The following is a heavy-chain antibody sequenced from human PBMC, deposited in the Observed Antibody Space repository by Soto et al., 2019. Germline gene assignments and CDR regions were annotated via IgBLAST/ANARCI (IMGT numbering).Heavy chain of an antibody. J-gene: IGHJ6*02. Sequence: EVELVESGGGLVPPGGSLRLSCSASGFTFGDYEMNWVRQAPGKGLEWVAHISFSGNTIYYADSVKGRFSISRDNSDNFVYLQVSGLGADDSGTYYCARGAGFFYGMDVWGLGTTVTVSS. V-gene: IGHV3-48*03. CDR3: ARGAGFFYGMDV. CDR1: GFTFGDYE. CDR2: ISFSGNTI.